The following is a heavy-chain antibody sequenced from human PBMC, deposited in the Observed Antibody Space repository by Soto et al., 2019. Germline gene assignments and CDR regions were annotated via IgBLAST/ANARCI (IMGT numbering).Heavy chain of an antibody. Sequence: SETLSLTCTVSGGSISSSSYYWGWIRQPPGKGLEWIGSIYYSGSTYYNPSLKSRVTISKDTSKNQVVLTMTSVDPVDTATYYCARIHGPSGNYDLDYWGQGTLVTVSS. CDR1: GGSISSSSYY. CDR2: IYYSGST. J-gene: IGHJ4*02. CDR3: ARIHGPSGNYDLDY. D-gene: IGHD5-12*01. V-gene: IGHV4-39*01.